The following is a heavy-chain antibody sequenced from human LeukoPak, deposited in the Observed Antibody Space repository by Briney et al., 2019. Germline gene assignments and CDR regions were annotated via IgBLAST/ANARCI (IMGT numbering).Heavy chain of an antibody. D-gene: IGHD7-27*01. CDR3: ARAWGDYYYYMGV. V-gene: IGHV4-39*07. Sequence: SETLSLTCTVSGGSIRSVSYYWGWIRQPPGKGLEWIGSIYYSGSTYYSVSLKSRVTISVDTSKNQFSLDLSSVTAADTAVYYCARAWGDYYYYMGVWGKGTAVTVSS. CDR2: IYYSGST. CDR1: GGSIRSVSYY. J-gene: IGHJ6*03.